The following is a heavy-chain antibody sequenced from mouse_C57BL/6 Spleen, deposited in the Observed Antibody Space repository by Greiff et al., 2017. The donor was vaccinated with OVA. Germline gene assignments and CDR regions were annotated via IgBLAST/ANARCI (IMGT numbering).Heavy chain of an antibody. D-gene: IGHD2-3*01. Sequence: VQLQQSGAELVRPGASVKLSCKASGYTFTSYGISWVKQRTGQGLEWIGEIYPGSGNTYYNEKFKGKATLTADKSSSTAYMGLRSLTSEDSAVYFRARDGAKLWYFDVWGTGTTVTVSS. CDR3: ARDGAKLWYFDV. CDR1: GYTFTSYG. J-gene: IGHJ1*03. CDR2: IYPGSGNT. V-gene: IGHV1-81*01.